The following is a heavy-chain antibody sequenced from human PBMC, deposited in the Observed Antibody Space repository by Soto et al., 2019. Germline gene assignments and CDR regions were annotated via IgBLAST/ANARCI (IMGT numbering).Heavy chain of an antibody. Sequence: PGESLKISCKGSGYTFTSYWIGWVRQRPGKGLEWMGIIYPGDSDTRYSPSFQGQVTISADRSISTAYLQWSSLRASDTAMYYCARHGSYSGWFYWGQGTLVTVSS. V-gene: IGHV5-51*01. CDR3: ARHGSYSGWFY. CDR2: IYPGDSDT. D-gene: IGHD6-19*01. J-gene: IGHJ4*02. CDR1: GYTFTSYW.